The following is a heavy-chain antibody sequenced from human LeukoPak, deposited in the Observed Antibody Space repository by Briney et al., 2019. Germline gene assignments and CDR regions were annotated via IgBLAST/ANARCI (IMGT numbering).Heavy chain of an antibody. V-gene: IGHV3-23*01. CDR2: ISDSGGST. J-gene: IGHJ4*02. CDR3: VREDTPATANY. D-gene: IGHD2-21*02. Sequence: GGSLRLSCAASGFTFSSYAMSWVRQAPGKGLEWVLVISDSGGSTYYADSVKGRFTISRDNSKGTLFLQMHSLRPGDTAVYYCVREDTPATANYWGQGTLVTISS. CDR1: GFTFSSYA.